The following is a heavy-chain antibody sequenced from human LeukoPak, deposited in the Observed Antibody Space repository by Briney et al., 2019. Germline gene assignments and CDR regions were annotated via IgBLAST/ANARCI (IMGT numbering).Heavy chain of an antibody. CDR3: ARDLYSGYALPDY. Sequence: KPGGSLRLSCAASGFTFSDYYMSWIRQAPGKGLEWVSYISSSGSTIYYADSVKGRFTISRDNAKNSLYLQMNSLRAEDTAVYYCARDLYSGYALPDYWGQGTLVTVSS. CDR2: ISSSGSTI. V-gene: IGHV3-11*01. D-gene: IGHD5-12*01. J-gene: IGHJ4*02. CDR1: GFTFSDYY.